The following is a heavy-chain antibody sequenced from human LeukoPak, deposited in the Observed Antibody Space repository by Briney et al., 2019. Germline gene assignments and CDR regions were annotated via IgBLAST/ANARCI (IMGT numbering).Heavy chain of an antibody. Sequence: ETQSLTCTVSGGSISSNYWSWIRQPPGEGLEWIGYIYYSGSTIYNPSLKSRVTISVDTSKNQFSLKLSSVTAADTAVYYCARRAYSSGYYYFDYWGEGTVDPVSS. CDR2: IYYSGST. CDR1: GGSISSNY. J-gene: IGHJ4*02. CDR3: ARRAYSSGYYYFDY. D-gene: IGHD3-22*01. V-gene: IGHV4-59*01.